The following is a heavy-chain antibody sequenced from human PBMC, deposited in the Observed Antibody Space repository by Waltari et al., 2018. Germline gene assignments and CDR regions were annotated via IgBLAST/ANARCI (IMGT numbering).Heavy chain of an antibody. CDR3: VGGQMGDF. D-gene: IGHD3-16*01. J-gene: IGHJ4*02. CDR2: ISYDGSKR. V-gene: IGHV3-33*03. Sequence: QDQLVESGGGVVQPGRSLRLSCVPSGFTFSNYGMHWVRQAPGKGLEVVAVISYDGSKRFYADAVKGRFTISRDNSKNILYLQMNSLRADDTAMYYCVGGQMGDFWGQGTLVTVSS. CDR1: GFTFSNYG.